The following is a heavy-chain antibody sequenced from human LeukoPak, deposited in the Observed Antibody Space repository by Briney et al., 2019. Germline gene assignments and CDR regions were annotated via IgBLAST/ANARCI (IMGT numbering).Heavy chain of an antibody. CDR1: GYSISSGYY. D-gene: IGHD7-27*01. CDR2: INHSGST. V-gene: IGHV4-38-2*02. Sequence: PSETLSLTCTVSGYSISSGYYWSWIRQPPGKGLEWIGEINHSGSTNYNPSLKSRVTISVDTSKNQFSLKLSSVTAADTAVYYCARKRPWGLSRYFDYWGQGTLVTVSS. CDR3: ARKRPWGLSRYFDY. J-gene: IGHJ4*02.